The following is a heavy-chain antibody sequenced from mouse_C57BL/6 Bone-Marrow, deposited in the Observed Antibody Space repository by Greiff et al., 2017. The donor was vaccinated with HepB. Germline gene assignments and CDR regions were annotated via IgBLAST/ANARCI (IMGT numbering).Heavy chain of an antibody. CDR3: ARRDYDFAY. J-gene: IGHJ3*01. CDR1: GYTFTSYG. D-gene: IGHD2-4*01. Sequence: QVQLQHSGAELARPGASVKLSCKASGYTFTSYGISWVKQRTGQGLEWIGEIYPRSGNNYYNEKFKGKATLTADKSSSTAYMELRSLTSEDSAVYFCARRDYDFAYWGQGTLVTVSA. CDR2: IYPRSGNN. V-gene: IGHV1-81*01.